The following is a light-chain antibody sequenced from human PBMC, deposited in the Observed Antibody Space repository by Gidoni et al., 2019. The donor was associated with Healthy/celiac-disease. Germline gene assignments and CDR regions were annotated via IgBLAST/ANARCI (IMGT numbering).Light chain of an antibody. J-gene: IGKJ3*01. V-gene: IGKV3-11*01. CDR1: QSVSSY. Sequence: EIVLTQSPATLSLSPGERATLSCRASQSVSSYLAWYQQKPGQAPRLLIYDASNRATGIPARFSGSGSGTDFTLTISSLETEDFAVYYCQQRSNWPPLFTFGPWTKVDIK. CDR3: QQRSNWPPLFT. CDR2: DAS.